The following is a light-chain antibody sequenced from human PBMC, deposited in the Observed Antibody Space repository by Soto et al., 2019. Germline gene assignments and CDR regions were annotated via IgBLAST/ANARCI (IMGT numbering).Light chain of an antibody. Sequence: EIVLTQSPGTLSLSPGERATLSCRASQSISSSYLAWYQQKPGQAPRLLIYGAFNRATGVPDRFSGSGSGTDFTLTISRLEPEDFAVYYCQHYGRSPLFTFGPGTKVDIK. CDR1: QSISSSY. V-gene: IGKV3-20*01. J-gene: IGKJ3*01. CDR2: GAF. CDR3: QHYGRSPLFT.